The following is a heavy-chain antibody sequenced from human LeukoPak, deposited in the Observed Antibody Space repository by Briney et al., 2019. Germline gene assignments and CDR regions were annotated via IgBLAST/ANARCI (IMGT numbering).Heavy chain of an antibody. CDR3: AGAQRLRYFDWLLSFDY. Sequence: PSETLSLTCTVSGGSISSYYWSWIRQPPGKGLEWIGYIYYSGSTNYNPSLKSRVTISVDTSKNQFSLKLSSVTAADTAVYYCAGAQRLRYFDWLLSFDYWGQGTLVTVSS. D-gene: IGHD3-9*01. CDR2: IYYSGST. J-gene: IGHJ4*02. CDR1: GGSISSYY. V-gene: IGHV4-59*01.